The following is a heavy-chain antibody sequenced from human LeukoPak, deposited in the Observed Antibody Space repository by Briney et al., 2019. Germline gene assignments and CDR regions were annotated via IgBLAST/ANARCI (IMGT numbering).Heavy chain of an antibody. CDR2: IYTSGST. D-gene: IGHD5-18*01. Sequence: SETLSLTCTVSGGSISSYYWSWIRQPAGKGLEWIGRIYTSGSTNYNPSLKSRVTISVDTSKNQFSLKLSSVTAADTAVYYCARRGYSYGVDAFDIWGQGTMVTVSS. CDR3: ARRGYSYGVDAFDI. CDR1: GGSISSYY. J-gene: IGHJ3*02. V-gene: IGHV4-4*07.